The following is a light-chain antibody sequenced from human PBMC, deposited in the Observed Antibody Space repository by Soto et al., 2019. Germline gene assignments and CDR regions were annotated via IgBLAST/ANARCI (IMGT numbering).Light chain of an antibody. CDR1: QSVSSN. CDR2: GAS. J-gene: IGKJ4*01. Sequence: EIVMTQCPATLSVSAGERVTLSCRASQSVSSNLAWYQQKPGQAPRLLIYGASTRATGIPARFSGSGSGTDFTLTISSLQSEDFAVHYCQQYNNWPPLTFGGGTKVEIK. V-gene: IGKV3D-15*01. CDR3: QQYNNWPPLT.